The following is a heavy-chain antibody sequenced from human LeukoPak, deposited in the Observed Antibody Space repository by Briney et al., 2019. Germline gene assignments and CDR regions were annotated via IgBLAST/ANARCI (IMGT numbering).Heavy chain of an antibody. CDR2: INPNSGGT. D-gene: IGHD3-22*01. J-gene: IGHJ4*02. CDR1: GYTFTGYY. CDR3: AREIGDGYFSDY. Sequence: ASVTVSFKASGYTFTGYYMHWVRQAPGQGLEWMGWINPNSGGTNYAQKFQGRVTMTRDTSISTAYMELSRLRSDDTAVYYCAREIGDGYFSDYWGQGTLVTVSS. V-gene: IGHV1-2*02.